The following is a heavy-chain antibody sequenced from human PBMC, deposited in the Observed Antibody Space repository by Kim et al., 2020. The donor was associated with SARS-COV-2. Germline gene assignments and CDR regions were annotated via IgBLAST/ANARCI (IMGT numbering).Heavy chain of an antibody. J-gene: IGHJ2*01. CDR2: INPSGGST. CDR3: ARGGGGVVVVAAALNWYFDL. D-gene: IGHD2-15*01. Sequence: ASVKVSCKASGYTFTNYYMHWVRQAPGQGLEWMGIINPSGGSTSYAQKFQGRVTMTRDTSTSTVYMELSSLRSEDTAVYYCARGGGGVVVVAAALNWYFDLWGRGTLVTVSS. V-gene: IGHV1-46*01. CDR1: GYTFTNYY.